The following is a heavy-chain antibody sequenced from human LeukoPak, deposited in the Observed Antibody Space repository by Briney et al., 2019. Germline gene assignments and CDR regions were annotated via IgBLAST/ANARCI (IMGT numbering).Heavy chain of an antibody. CDR2: IKQDGSEK. D-gene: IGHD3-10*01. J-gene: IGHJ4*02. CDR3: ARDLRITMVRGVITTDSYYFDY. CDR1: GFTFSSYW. V-gene: IGHV3-7*03. Sequence: GGSLRLSCAASGFTFSSYWMSWVRQAPGKGLEWVANIKQDGSEKYYVDSVKGRFTISRDNAKNSLYLQMNSLRAEDTAVYYCARDLRITMVRGVITTDSYYFDYWGQGTLVTVSS.